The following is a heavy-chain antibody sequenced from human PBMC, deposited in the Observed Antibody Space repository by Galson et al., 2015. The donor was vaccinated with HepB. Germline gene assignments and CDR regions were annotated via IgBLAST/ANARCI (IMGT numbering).Heavy chain of an antibody. CDR1: GFTFSNAW. V-gene: IGHV3-15*07. CDR2: IKSKYDGGTT. CDR3: ATGAARPGLDY. Sequence: SLRLSCAASGFTFSNAWMNWVRQAPGKGLEWVGRIKSKYDGGTTDYAAPVKGRFTISRDDSKNTVYLQMNSLKTEDTAVYYCATGAARPGLDYWGQGTLVTVSS. D-gene: IGHD6-6*01. J-gene: IGHJ4*02.